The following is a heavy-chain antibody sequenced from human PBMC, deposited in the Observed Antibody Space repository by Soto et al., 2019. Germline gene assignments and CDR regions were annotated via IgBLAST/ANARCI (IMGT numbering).Heavy chain of an antibody. Sequence: GASVKVSCKASGGTFSSYAISWVRQAPGQGLEWMGGIIPIFGTANYAQKFQGRVTITADESTSTAYMELSSLRSEDTAVYYCARDVGATTVIWFDPWGQGTLVTVS. D-gene: IGHD1-26*01. V-gene: IGHV1-69*13. J-gene: IGHJ5*02. CDR2: IIPIFGTA. CDR3: ARDVGATTVIWFDP. CDR1: GGTFSSYA.